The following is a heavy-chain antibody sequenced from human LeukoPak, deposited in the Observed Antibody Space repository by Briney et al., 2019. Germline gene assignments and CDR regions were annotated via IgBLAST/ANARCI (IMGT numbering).Heavy chain of an antibody. Sequence: TGGSLRLSCAASGFTFSSYGMHWVRQAPGKGLEWVAVVSYDGSNKYYADSVKGRFTISRDNSKDTLYLQMNSLRAEDTAVYYCAKIAYDYYDSSGYSENFDYWGQGTLVTVSS. V-gene: IGHV3-30*18. CDR1: GFTFSSYG. J-gene: IGHJ4*02. CDR2: VSYDGSNK. D-gene: IGHD3-22*01. CDR3: AKIAYDYYDSSGYSENFDY.